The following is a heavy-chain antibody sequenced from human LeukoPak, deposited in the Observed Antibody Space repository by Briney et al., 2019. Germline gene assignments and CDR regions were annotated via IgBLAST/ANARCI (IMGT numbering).Heavy chain of an antibody. J-gene: IGHJ4*02. CDR1: GFTFSSYS. D-gene: IGHD3-22*01. Sequence: PGGSLRLSCAASGFTFSSYSMNWVRQAPGKGLEWVSSISSSSSYIYYADSVKGRFTISRDNAKNSLYLQMNSLRAEDTAVYYCARGGGYYYDSSGYYYVYWGQGTLVTVSS. CDR3: ARGGGYYYDSSGYYYVY. V-gene: IGHV3-21*01. CDR2: ISSSSSYI.